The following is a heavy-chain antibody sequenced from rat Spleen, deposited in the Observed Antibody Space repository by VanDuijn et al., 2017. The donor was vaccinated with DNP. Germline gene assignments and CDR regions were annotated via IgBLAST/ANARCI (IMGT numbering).Heavy chain of an antibody. J-gene: IGHJ2*01. CDR2: ISYDGGST. Sequence: EVLLVESDGGLVQPGRSLKLSCAVSGFTFSDYYMAWVRQAPAKGLEWVASISYDGGSTYYRDSVKGRFTISRDNAKSSLYLQMDSLRSEDTATYYCATGLGDYWGQGVMVTVSS. D-gene: IGHD5-1*01. CDR1: GFTFSDYY. CDR3: ATGLGDY. V-gene: IGHV5-20*01.